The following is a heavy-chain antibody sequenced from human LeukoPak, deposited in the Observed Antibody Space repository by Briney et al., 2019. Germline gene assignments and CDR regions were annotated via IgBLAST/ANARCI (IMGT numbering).Heavy chain of an antibody. CDR2: INPSGGST. D-gene: IGHD2-2*02. Sequence: ASVKVSCKASGYTFTNYYMHWVRQAPGQGLEWMGIINPSGGSTNYAQKFQGRVTMTRDTSTSTVYMELSILRSEDTAVYYCARASKEDLHTSFDYWGQGTLVTVSP. V-gene: IGHV1-46*01. CDR3: ARASKEDLHTSFDY. J-gene: IGHJ4*02. CDR1: GYTFTNYY.